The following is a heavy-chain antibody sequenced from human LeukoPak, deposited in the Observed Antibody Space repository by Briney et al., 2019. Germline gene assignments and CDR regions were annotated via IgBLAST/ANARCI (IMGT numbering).Heavy chain of an antibody. J-gene: IGHJ4*02. V-gene: IGHV3-23*01. CDR1: GFTFSSYA. Sequence: GGSLRLSCAASGFTFSSYAMSWVRQAPGKGLDWGSAISGSGGSTYYADSVKGRFTISRDNSKNTLYLQMNSLRAEDTAVYYCAKEIVLMVYAILGYWGQGTLVTVSS. CDR3: AKEIVLMVYAILGY. CDR2: ISGSGGST. D-gene: IGHD2-8*01.